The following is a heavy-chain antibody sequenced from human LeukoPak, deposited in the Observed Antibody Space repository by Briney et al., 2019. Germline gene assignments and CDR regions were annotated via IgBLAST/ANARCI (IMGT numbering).Heavy chain of an antibody. Sequence: SGTLSLTRAVCGGSLSGYYWSGVRQPPAKGVECMGEINHSGRTNYKPSLKSQGTISVDPSQNQCSLKLSAVSAADTAVYYCARIGVHSMVRGVISKSHFDYWGQGTLVTVSS. D-gene: IGHD3-10*01. V-gene: IGHV4-34*01. CDR2: INHSGRT. J-gene: IGHJ4*02. CDR1: GGSLSGYY. CDR3: ARIGVHSMVRGVISKSHFDY.